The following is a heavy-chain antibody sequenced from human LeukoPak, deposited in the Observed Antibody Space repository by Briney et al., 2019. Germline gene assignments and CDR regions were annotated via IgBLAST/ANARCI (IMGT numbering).Heavy chain of an antibody. Sequence: SETLSLTCTVSGDSINSYYWNWIRQPPGKGLEWIGYISYNGSTEYDPSLKSRVSMSVDTSKNRFSLKLNSVTAADTAMYYCARLSGRFGVVPIYYFDYWGQGTLVTVSS. CDR2: ISYNGST. V-gene: IGHV4-59*01. CDR3: ARLSGRFGVVPIYYFDY. CDR1: GDSINSYY. D-gene: IGHD3-3*01. J-gene: IGHJ4*02.